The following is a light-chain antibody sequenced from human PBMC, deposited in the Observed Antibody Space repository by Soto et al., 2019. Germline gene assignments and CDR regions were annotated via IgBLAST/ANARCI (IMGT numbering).Light chain of an antibody. CDR2: KAS. J-gene: IGKJ2*01. V-gene: IGKV1-5*03. CDR3: QEYKSYST. CDR1: QSISSW. Sequence: DIQMTQSPSTLSASVGDRVTITCRASQSISSWLAWYQQKPGKAPKLLIYKASSLESGVPSRFSGSGSGTEFTLTISSLQPDDFATYYCQEYKSYSTFGHGTKLEIK.